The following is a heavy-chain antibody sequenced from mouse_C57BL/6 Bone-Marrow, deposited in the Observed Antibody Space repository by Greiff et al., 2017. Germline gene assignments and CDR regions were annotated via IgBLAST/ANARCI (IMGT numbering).Heavy chain of an antibody. Sequence: VQLQQPGAELVMPGASVKLSCKASGYTFTSYWMHWVKQRPGQGLEWIGEIDPSDRYTNYNQKFKGKSTLTVDKASSTAYMQLSSLTSEDSAVYYCAREGLLRAWFAYWGQGTLVTVSA. CDR3: AREGLLRAWFAY. CDR1: GYTFTSYW. CDR2: IDPSDRYT. V-gene: IGHV1-69*01. D-gene: IGHD1-1*01. J-gene: IGHJ3*01.